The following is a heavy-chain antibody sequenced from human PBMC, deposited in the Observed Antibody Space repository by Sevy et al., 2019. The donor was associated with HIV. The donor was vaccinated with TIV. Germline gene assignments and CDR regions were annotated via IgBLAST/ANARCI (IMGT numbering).Heavy chain of an antibody. CDR1: GFSFSTYW. CDR3: ARDRGSDFWSGYYTRFDP. Sequence: GGSLRLSCAGSGFSFSTYWMSWVRQAPGKGLEWVANINQHGNEKYYVDSVKGRFTISRDNAKNSLFLQMNSLGAEDTAVYYCARDRGSDFWSGYYTRFDPWGQRTLVTVSS. D-gene: IGHD3-3*01. J-gene: IGHJ5*02. CDR2: INQHGNEK. V-gene: IGHV3-7*01.